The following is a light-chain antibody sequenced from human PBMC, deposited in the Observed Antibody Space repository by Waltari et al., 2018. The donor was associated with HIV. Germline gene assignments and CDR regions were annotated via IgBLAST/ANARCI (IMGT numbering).Light chain of an antibody. CDR2: GAS. CDR1: QSVTDSY. J-gene: IGKJ1*01. Sequence: IVLTQSPGTLSLSPGERATLSCRASQSVTDSYLAWYQHKPGQAPGLLIYGASTRATGIPDRFSGSGSGTDFTLTIFRLEPEDFAVYCCHQFGSSAATFGQGTKVEIK. V-gene: IGKV3-20*01. CDR3: HQFGSSAAT.